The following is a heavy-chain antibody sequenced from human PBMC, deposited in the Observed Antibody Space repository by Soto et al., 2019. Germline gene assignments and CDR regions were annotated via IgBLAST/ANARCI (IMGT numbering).Heavy chain of an antibody. V-gene: IGHV4-59*01. Sequence: SGTLYLGRSVSGECRSSSASSWIRYPSGKGLEWIGYIFYSGRSGSTNSNPSLKSRVTISVDKSKNQFSLKLSSVTAADTSLYYCARTALGWFDIWGHGIL. CDR1: GECRSSSA. D-gene: IGHD2-21*02. CDR3: ARTALGWFDI. CDR2: IFYSGRSGST. J-gene: IGHJ5*01.